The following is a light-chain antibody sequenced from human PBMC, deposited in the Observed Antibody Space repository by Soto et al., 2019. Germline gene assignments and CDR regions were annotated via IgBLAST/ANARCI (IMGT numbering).Light chain of an antibody. CDR2: GAS. CDR1: QNFTTN. V-gene: IGKV3-15*01. CDR3: HQYNNWPLLT. J-gene: IGKJ4*01. Sequence: EIVMTQSPATLSVSPGERATLSVMASQNFTTNLAWYQQKPGQAPRLLIYGASTRATGIPARFSGSGSGTEFTLTISSLQSEDFAVYYCHQYNNWPLLTFGGGTKVDIK.